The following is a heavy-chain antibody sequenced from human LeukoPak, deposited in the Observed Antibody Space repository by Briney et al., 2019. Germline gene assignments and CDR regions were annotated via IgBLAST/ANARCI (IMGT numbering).Heavy chain of an antibody. CDR3: ARGISIGGSWYFFFY. V-gene: IGHV1-69*13. CDR1: GGTFSSYA. D-gene: IGHD6-13*01. J-gene: IGHJ4*02. Sequence: ASVKVSCKASGGTFSSYAISWVRQAPGQGLEWMGGIIPIFGTANYAQKFQGRVTITADESTSTAYMELSSLRSEDTAVYYCARGISIGGSWYFFFYWGQGTLVTVSS. CDR2: IIPIFGTA.